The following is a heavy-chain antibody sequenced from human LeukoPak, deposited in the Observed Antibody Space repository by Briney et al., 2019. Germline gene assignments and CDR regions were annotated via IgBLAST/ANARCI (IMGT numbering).Heavy chain of an antibody. V-gene: IGHV3-64*01. CDR2: ISNNGGST. CDR3: AKYGLGATSPFDY. D-gene: IGHD1-26*01. J-gene: IGHJ4*02. Sequence: PGGSLRLSCAASGFTFSSYAMHWVRQAPGKGLEYVSAISNNGGSTYYANSVKGRFTISRDNSKNTLYLQMNSLRAEDTAVYYCAKYGLGATSPFDYWGQGTLVTVSS. CDR1: GFTFSSYA.